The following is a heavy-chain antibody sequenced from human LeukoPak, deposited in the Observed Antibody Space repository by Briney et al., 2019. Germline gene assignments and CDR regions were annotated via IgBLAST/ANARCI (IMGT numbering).Heavy chain of an antibody. J-gene: IGHJ4*02. Sequence: GGSLRLSCAASGFTFSRYWMSWVRQAPGKGLEWVANIKQDGSEKYYVDSVKGRFTISRDNAKNSLYLQMNSLRAEDTALYYCARFRGNYFDYWGQGTLVTVLS. D-gene: IGHD1-26*01. V-gene: IGHV3-7*04. CDR1: GFTFSRYW. CDR3: ARFRGNYFDY. CDR2: IKQDGSEK.